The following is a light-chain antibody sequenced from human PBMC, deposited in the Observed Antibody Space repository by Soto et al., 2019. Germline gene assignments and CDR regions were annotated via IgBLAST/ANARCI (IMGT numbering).Light chain of an antibody. CDR2: EVS. J-gene: IGLJ1*01. CDR3: SSYTSSSTVV. V-gene: IGLV2-14*01. Sequence: QSALTQPASVSGSPGQSITISCTGTTSDVGGYNYVSWYQQHPAKAPKLMIYEVSNRPSGVSNSFSGSKSGNTASLTISGLQAEDEADYYCSSYTSSSTVVFGTGTKLTVL. CDR1: TSDVGGYNY.